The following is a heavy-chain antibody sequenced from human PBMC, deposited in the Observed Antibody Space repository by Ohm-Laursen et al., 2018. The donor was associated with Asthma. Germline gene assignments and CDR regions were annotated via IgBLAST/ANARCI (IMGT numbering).Heavy chain of an antibody. D-gene: IGHD2-2*01. J-gene: IGHJ4*02. V-gene: IGHV3-33*01. Sequence: SLRLSCAASGFTFSSYGMHWVRQAPGKGLEWVAVIWYDGSNKYYADSVKGRFTISRDDSKNTLYLQMNSLRAEDTAVYYCAGDREGYCSSTSCYASYFDYWGQGTLVTVSS. CDR3: AGDREGYCSSTSCYASYFDY. CDR1: GFTFSSYG. CDR2: IWYDGSNK.